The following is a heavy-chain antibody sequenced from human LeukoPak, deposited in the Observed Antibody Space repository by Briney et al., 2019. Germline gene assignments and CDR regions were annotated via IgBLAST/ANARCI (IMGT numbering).Heavy chain of an antibody. D-gene: IGHD6-19*01. Sequence: GALRLSCAASGFTVSSNYMSWVRQAPGKGLEWVSVIYSGGSTYYADSVKGRFTISGDNSKNTLYLQMNSLRAEDTAVYYCARGHIAVAGLIDYWGQGTLVTVSS. V-gene: IGHV3-53*01. CDR1: GFTVSSNY. CDR2: IYSGGST. CDR3: ARGHIAVAGLIDY. J-gene: IGHJ4*02.